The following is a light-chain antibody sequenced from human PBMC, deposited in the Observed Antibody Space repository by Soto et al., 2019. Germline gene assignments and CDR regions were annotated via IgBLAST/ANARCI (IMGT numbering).Light chain of an antibody. CDR1: SSNIGSFYD. V-gene: IGLV1-40*01. CDR2: GDN. Sequence: QSVLTQPPSVSGAPGQRVTIPCTGSSSNIGSFYDVHWYQQLPGTVPKLLIYGDNNRPSGVPDRFSGSKSGTSASLAITGLHPEDQSDYYCQSYDNRLSHVVFGGGTKLTVL. J-gene: IGLJ2*01. CDR3: QSYDNRLSHVV.